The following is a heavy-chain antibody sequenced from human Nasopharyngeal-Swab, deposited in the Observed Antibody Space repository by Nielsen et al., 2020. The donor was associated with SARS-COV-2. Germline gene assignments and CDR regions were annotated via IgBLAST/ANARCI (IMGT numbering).Heavy chain of an antibody. J-gene: IGHJ4*02. CDR2: ISGSGGST. CDR1: GFTFSSYA. D-gene: IGHD1-1*01. Sequence: GESLKISCAASGFTFSSYAMSWVRQAPGKGLEWVSAISGSGGSTHYADSVKGRFTISRDNSKNTLYLQMNSLRAEDTAVYYCAKGGTPLTPAPPYFDYWGQGTLVTVSS. CDR3: AKGGTPLTPAPPYFDY. V-gene: IGHV3-23*01.